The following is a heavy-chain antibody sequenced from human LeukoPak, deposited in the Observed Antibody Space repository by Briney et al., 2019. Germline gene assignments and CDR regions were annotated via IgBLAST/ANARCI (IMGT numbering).Heavy chain of an antibody. Sequence: GGSLRLSCAASGFTFSSYGMHWVRQAPGKGLEWVAVISYDGSNKYYADSVKGRFTISRDNSKNTLYLQMNSLRAEDTAVYYCARVTTAIPDAFDIWGQGTMVTVSS. CDR2: ISYDGSNK. CDR1: GFTFSSYG. D-gene: IGHD2-21*02. V-gene: IGHV3-30*03. CDR3: ARVTTAIPDAFDI. J-gene: IGHJ3*02.